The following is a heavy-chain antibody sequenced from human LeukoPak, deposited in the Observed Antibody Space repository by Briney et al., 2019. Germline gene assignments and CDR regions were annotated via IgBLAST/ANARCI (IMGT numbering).Heavy chain of an antibody. CDR3: AKSSYYDASGYYREYYFDY. D-gene: IGHD3-22*01. J-gene: IGHJ4*02. CDR1: GFTFSSYA. Sequence: GGSLRLSCAASGFTFSSYAMSWVRQAPGKGLAWVSTISGSGGSTYYADSVKGRFTISRDNSKNTLYLQMNSLRDEDMAVYYCAKSSYYDASGYYREYYFDYWGQGTLVTVSS. CDR2: ISGSGGST. V-gene: IGHV3-23*01.